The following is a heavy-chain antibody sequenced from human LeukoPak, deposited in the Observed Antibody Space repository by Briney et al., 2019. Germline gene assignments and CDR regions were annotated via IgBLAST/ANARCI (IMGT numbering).Heavy chain of an antibody. CDR1: GYSITRGYF. J-gene: IGHJ6*03. V-gene: IGHV4-38-2*02. D-gene: IGHD2-15*01. CDR3: AKNGDRGAYCSGGSCYPYYYYNMDV. CDR2: MFHSGST. Sequence: SETLSLTCTVSGYSITRGYFWGWIRQSPGKGLEWIASMFHSGSTYYNPSLKSRVTISVDTSKNQFSLKLSSVTAADTAIYYCAKNGDRGAYCSGGSCYPYYYYNMDVWGKGTTVTISS.